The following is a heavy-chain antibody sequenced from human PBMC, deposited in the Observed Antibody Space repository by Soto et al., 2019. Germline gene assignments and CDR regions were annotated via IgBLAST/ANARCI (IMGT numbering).Heavy chain of an antibody. CDR3: ARGGLIAVAGSAFDS. V-gene: IGHV3-33*01. D-gene: IGHD6-19*01. J-gene: IGHJ4*02. Sequence: PGGSLRLSCAASDFTFSSYGMHWVRQAQGKGLEWVAVIWYDGSNKYYEDSVKGRFTISRDNSKNMVFLQMNSLRAEDTAVYYWARGGLIAVAGSAFDSWGQGTLVTVSS. CDR2: IWYDGSNK. CDR1: DFTFSSYG.